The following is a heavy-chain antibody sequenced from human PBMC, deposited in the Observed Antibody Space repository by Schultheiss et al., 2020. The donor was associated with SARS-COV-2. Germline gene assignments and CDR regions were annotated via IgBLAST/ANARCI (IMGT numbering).Heavy chain of an antibody. Sequence: SQTLSLTCAVYGGSFRGYYWSWIRQPPGKGLEWIGYIYYSGSTNYNTSLKSRVTISVDKSKNQFSLKLSSVTAADTAVYCGARQAPIGRYYYYGIDFWGQGTAVTVSS. CDR3: ARQAPIGRYYYYGIDF. CDR1: GGSFRGYY. V-gene: IGHV4-34*11. J-gene: IGHJ6*02. CDR2: IYYSGST. D-gene: IGHD1-26*01.